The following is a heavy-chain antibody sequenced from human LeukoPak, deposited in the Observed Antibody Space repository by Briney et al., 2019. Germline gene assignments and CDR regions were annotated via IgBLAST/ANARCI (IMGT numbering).Heavy chain of an antibody. V-gene: IGHV4-59*01. J-gene: IGHJ5*02. Sequence: SETLSLTCTVSGGSISSYYWSWIRQPPGKGLEWIGYIYYSGSTNYNPSLKSRVTISVDTSKNQFSLKLSSVTAADTAVYYCARHPPGATFDPWGQGTLVTVSS. CDR1: GGSISSYY. D-gene: IGHD1-26*01. CDR2: IYYSGST. CDR3: ARHPPGATFDP.